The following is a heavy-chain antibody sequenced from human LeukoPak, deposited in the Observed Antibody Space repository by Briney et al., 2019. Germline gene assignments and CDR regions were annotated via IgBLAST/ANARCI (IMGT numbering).Heavy chain of an antibody. CDR1: GFTFSSYA. J-gene: IGHJ4*02. D-gene: IGHD3-9*01. CDR2: ISYDAYNK. Sequence: GRSLRLSCAASGFTFSSYAMHWVRQAPGKGLEWVTVISYDAYNKYYADSVKGRFTISRDNSKNTLYLQMNSLKPEDTAVYYCARTYNIRYFDTWGQGTLVTVSS. CDR3: ARTYNIRYFDT. V-gene: IGHV3-30*04.